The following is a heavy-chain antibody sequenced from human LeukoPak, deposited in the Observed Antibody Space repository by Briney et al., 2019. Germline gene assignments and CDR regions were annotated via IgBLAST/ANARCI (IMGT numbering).Heavy chain of an antibody. CDR2: VGAGGST. V-gene: IGHV3-23*01. J-gene: IGHJ4*02. D-gene: IGHD6-6*01. CDR1: GFTFSSFA. Sequence: SGGSLRLSCGASGFTFSSFAMSWVRQAPGKGLDWVSGVGAGGSTYYADSVKGRFTISTDNSKNTLYLQMNSLRAEDTAIYYCAKKYSNTSSSFDYWGQGTLVTVSS. CDR3: AKKYSNTSSSFDY.